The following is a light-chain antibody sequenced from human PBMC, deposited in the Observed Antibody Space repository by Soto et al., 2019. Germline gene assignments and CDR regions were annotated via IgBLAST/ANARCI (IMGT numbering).Light chain of an antibody. CDR2: EVR. Sequence: QSALTQPASVSGSPGQSTTISCSGTISDVGGNNYVSWYKHHPGKAPKVIIYEVRKWPSGVSNRFSGSKSGNTASLTISGLQAEDEADYYCSSYTSSGTWVFGGGTKLTVL. CDR3: SSYTSSGTWV. V-gene: IGLV2-14*01. J-gene: IGLJ3*02. CDR1: ISDVGGNNY.